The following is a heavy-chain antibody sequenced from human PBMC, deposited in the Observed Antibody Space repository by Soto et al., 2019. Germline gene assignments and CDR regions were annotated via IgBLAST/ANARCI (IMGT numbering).Heavy chain of an antibody. D-gene: IGHD3-10*01. CDR2: IYNDGTYS. CDR1: GFIFKMYW. V-gene: IGHV3-74*01. J-gene: IGHJ4*02. Sequence: EVQLVESGGGLVPPGGSVRLSCAASGFIFKMYWMHWVRQSPGKGLVWISRIYNDGTYSDYADSVRGRFTISRDNVNDTLYLQMNTWRAEDSGLYYCTRGPRPISTGTGAYWGQGTQVTVSS. CDR3: TRGPRPISTGTGAY.